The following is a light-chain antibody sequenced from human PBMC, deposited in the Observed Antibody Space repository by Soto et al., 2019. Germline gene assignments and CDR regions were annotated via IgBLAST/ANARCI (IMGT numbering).Light chain of an antibody. Sequence: DIVMTQSPDSLAVSLGERATINCKSSQSVLYSSNNKNHLAWYQQKPGQPPKLLIYWASTPESGVPDRFSGSGSGTDFTLTISSLQAEDVAVYYCQQYYSTPQAFGQGTKVEIK. V-gene: IGKV4-1*01. J-gene: IGKJ1*01. CDR3: QQYYSTPQA. CDR1: QSVLYSSNNKNH. CDR2: WAS.